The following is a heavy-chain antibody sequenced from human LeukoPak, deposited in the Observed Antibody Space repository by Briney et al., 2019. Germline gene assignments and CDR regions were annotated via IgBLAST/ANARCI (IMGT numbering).Heavy chain of an antibody. D-gene: IGHD2-21*02. V-gene: IGHV3-21*01. Sequence: KPGGSLRLSCAASGLTFSSYSMNWARQAPGEGMEWVSSITSGSSYTYYADSVKGRFTISRDNAKNSLYLQMNSLRAEDTAVYDCARDPYCGGDCYPDAFDIWGQGTMVTVSS. CDR2: ITSGSSYT. J-gene: IGHJ3*02. CDR3: ARDPYCGGDCYPDAFDI. CDR1: GLTFSSYS.